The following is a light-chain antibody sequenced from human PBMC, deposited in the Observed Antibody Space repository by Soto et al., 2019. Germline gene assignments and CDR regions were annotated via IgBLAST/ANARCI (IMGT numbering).Light chain of an antibody. CDR3: HHYGGSRRVT. V-gene: IGKV3-20*01. CDR1: QSVSSNY. Sequence: EIVLTQSPGTLSLSPGERATLSCRASQSVSSNYLAWYQQKPGQAPRLLIYGASSMATGIPDRFSGSGSGADFTVTISRREPEDVAVYYCHHYGGSRRVTFGGGTKVEIK. J-gene: IGKJ4*01. CDR2: GAS.